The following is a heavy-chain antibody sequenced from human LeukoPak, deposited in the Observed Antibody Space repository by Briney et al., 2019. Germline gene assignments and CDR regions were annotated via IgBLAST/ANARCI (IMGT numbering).Heavy chain of an antibody. D-gene: IGHD1-26*01. CDR1: GGTFSRYA. J-gene: IGHJ4*02. Sequence: ASVKVSCKASGGTFSRYAISWVRQAPGQGLEWVGGYIPMFATANYAENFQTRVTITADESTSTFSMELSSLRPEDGAVYFCAGASSKWELSFWGQGTLVTVSS. CDR3: AGASSKWELSF. CDR2: YIPMFATA. V-gene: IGHV1-69*01.